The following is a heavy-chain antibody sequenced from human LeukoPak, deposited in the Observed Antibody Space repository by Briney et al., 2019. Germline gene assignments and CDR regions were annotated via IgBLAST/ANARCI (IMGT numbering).Heavy chain of an antibody. CDR3: ARGGGNYYDSSGPNSRLRD. Sequence: GRSLRLSCAASGFTFSSYAMHWVRQAPGQGLEWMGWINPNSGGTNYAQKFQGRVTMTRDTSISTAYMELSRLRSDDTAVYYCARGGGNYYDSSGPNSRLRDWGQGTLVTVSS. CDR1: GFTFSSYA. J-gene: IGHJ4*02. D-gene: IGHD3-22*01. CDR2: INPNSGGT. V-gene: IGHV1-2*02.